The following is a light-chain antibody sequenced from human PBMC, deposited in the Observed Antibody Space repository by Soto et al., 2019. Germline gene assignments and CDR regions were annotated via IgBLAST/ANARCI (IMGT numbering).Light chain of an antibody. CDR3: KRNVTGSPGGT. V-gene: IGKV3-15*01. CDR2: GAS. Sequence: GERATLSCAAIQSVSSNLAWYQQIPGQAPRLLIYGASTRATGIPARFSGSGSGTDGTPTVRGLWSEDNGVKRGKRNVTGSPGGTFGGGSKVDIK. CDR1: QSVSSN. J-gene: IGKJ4*01.